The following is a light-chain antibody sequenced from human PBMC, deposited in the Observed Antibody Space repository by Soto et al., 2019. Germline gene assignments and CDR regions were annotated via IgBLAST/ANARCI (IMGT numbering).Light chain of an antibody. CDR3: QHYYTYPYT. Sequence: DIQMTQSPSTLSASVGDTVTITCRTSQYISNWLAWYQQKPGKAPNLLIYKASILESEVPSRFSGSGSWTEFTLTISSLQPGDFATYYCQHYYTYPYTFGQGTKLEIK. CDR2: KAS. J-gene: IGKJ2*01. CDR1: QYISNW. V-gene: IGKV1-5*03.